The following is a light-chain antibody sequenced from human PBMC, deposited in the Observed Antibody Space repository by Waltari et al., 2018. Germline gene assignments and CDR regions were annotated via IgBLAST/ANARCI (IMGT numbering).Light chain of an antibody. CDR2: WAS. CDR3: QQYYSTPPIT. J-gene: IGKJ5*01. V-gene: IGKV4-1*01. CDR1: QSVLYSSTNKNY. Sequence: DIVLTQSPDSLAVSLGERATINCKSSQSVLYSSTNKNYLAWYQQKPGQHPKLLIYWASTRESGVPDRFSGSGSGADFTLTISSLQAEDVAVYYCQQYYSTPPITFGQGTRLEIK.